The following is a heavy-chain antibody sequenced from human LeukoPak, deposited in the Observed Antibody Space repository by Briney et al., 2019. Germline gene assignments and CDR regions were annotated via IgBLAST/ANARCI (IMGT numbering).Heavy chain of an antibody. Sequence: ASVKVSCKASGYTFTSYYMHWVRQAPGQGLEWMGIINPSGGSTSYAQKFQGRVTMTRDMSTSTLYMELSSLRSEDTAVYYCARAAAAGRVFDYWGQGTLVTVSS. V-gene: IGHV1-46*01. J-gene: IGHJ4*02. CDR3: ARAAAAGRVFDY. D-gene: IGHD6-13*01. CDR1: GYTFTSYY. CDR2: INPSGGST.